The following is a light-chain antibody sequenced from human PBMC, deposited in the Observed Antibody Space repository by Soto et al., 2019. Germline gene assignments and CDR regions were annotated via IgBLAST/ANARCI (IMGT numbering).Light chain of an antibody. J-gene: IGKJ1*01. Sequence: DIQMTQSPSTLSASVGDRVTITCRASQSISSWLAWYQQKPGKAPKLLIYAASSLQRGVPSRFSGSGSGTEFTLTISSLQPEDFATYYCLHHNNYPLTFGQGTKVDIK. CDR2: AAS. CDR1: QSISSW. V-gene: IGKV1-5*01. CDR3: LHHNNYPLT.